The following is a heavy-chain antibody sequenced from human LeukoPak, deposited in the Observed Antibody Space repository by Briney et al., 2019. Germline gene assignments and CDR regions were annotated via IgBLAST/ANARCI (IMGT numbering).Heavy chain of an antibody. D-gene: IGHD6-13*01. CDR1: GFTFSNYG. CDR2: ISGSGGST. CDR3: AKSPTRGILFDY. Sequence: PGGSLRLSCAASGFTFSNYGMSWVRQAPGKGLEWVSTISGSGGSTYYADSVKGRFTTSRDNSKNTLYLQMNSLRAEDTAVYYCAKSPTRGILFDYWGQGTLVTVSS. V-gene: IGHV3-23*01. J-gene: IGHJ4*02.